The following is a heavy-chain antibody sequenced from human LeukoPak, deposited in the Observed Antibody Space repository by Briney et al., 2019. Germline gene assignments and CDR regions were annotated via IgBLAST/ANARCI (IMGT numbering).Heavy chain of an antibody. Sequence: ASVKVSCKASGYTFTSYYMHWVRQAPGQGLEWMGIINPSGGSTSYAQKFQGRVTMTRDMSTSTDYMELSSLRSDDTAVYYCARVPHRYSSSYKTGSAEPYDYWGQGTLVTVSS. CDR3: ARVPHRYSSSYKTGSAEPYDY. D-gene: IGHD6-13*01. CDR1: GYTFTSYY. J-gene: IGHJ4*02. CDR2: INPSGGST. V-gene: IGHV1-46*01.